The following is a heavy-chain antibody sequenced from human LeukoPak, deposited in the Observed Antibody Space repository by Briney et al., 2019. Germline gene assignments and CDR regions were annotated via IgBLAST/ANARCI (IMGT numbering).Heavy chain of an antibody. D-gene: IGHD1-26*01. Sequence: ASVKVSCKASGYTFTNYIIHWVRQAPGQRLEWMGWINAGNGNTEYSQKFQDRVTVTRDTSATTAYMELGSLRSEDTAVYYCARVVTRLREGDYYYDMDVWGQGTTVTVSS. CDR1: GYTFTNYI. CDR2: INAGNGNT. J-gene: IGHJ6*02. V-gene: IGHV1-3*01. CDR3: ARVVTRLREGDYYYDMDV.